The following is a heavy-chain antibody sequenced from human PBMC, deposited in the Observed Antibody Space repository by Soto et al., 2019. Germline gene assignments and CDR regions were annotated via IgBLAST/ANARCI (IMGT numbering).Heavy chain of an antibody. CDR3: ARSPTTTPPWFDP. Sequence: GSLRLSCVASGFTFSNFAMAWVRQAPGKGLEWVSSISSSSSYIYYADSVKGRFTISRDNAKNSLYLQMNSLRAEDTAVYYCARSPTTTPPWFDPWGQGTLVTVSS. V-gene: IGHV3-21*01. CDR1: GFTFSNFA. CDR2: ISSSSSYI. J-gene: IGHJ5*02. D-gene: IGHD4-17*01.